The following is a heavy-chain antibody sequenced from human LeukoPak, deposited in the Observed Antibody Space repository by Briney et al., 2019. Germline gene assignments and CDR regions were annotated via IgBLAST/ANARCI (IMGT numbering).Heavy chain of an antibody. J-gene: IGHJ5*01. D-gene: IGHD1-26*01. V-gene: IGHV1-18*04. CDR1: GFRFTSFG. CDR3: ARDSDYSGNGNGDWFDS. Sequence: ASVKVSCKASGFRFTSFGVSWVRQAPGQGLEWMGWISTYIGVTHYAEKFEDRVTMTIDTSTTTAYMELRSLRYDDTAVYYCARDSDYSGNGNGDWFDSWGQGTVVTVSS. CDR2: ISTYIGVT.